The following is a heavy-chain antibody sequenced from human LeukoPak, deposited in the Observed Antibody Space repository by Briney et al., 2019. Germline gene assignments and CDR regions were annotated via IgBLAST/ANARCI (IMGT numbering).Heavy chain of an antibody. Sequence: GRSLRLSCAASGFTFSSYEMNWVRQAPGKGLEWVSHISSSGSTIYYADSVKGRFTISRDNAKNSLYLQMNSLRAEDTAVYYCAELGITMIGGVWGKGTTVTISS. V-gene: IGHV3-48*03. CDR2: ISSSGSTI. CDR1: GFTFSSYE. D-gene: IGHD3-10*02. CDR3: AELGITMIGGV. J-gene: IGHJ6*04.